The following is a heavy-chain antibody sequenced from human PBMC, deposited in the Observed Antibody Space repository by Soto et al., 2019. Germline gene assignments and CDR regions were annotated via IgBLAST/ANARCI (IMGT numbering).Heavy chain of an antibody. J-gene: IGHJ4*02. D-gene: IGHD1-7*01. CDR3: ARVVIGTRPPDY. V-gene: IGHV1-18*01. CDR1: GYNFISYG. CDR2: ISAYNGNT. Sequence: QVQLVQSGAEVKKPGASVKVSCKASGYNFISYGITWVRQAPGQGLEWMGWISAYNGNTNYTQKLQGRVTLTTDTSTSTANMELRSLRSEDTAVYYCARVVIGTRPPDYWGQGPLVAVSS.